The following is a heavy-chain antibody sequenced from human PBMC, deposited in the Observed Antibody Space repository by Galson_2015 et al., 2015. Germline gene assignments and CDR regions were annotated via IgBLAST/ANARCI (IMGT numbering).Heavy chain of an antibody. CDR1: GYTLTELS. V-gene: IGHV1-24*01. J-gene: IGHJ4*02. D-gene: IGHD2-2*02. CDR2: FDPEDGET. CDR3: ATVGSGVAAIPH. Sequence: SVKVSCKVSGYTLTELSMHWVRQAPGKGLEWMGGFDPEDGETIYAQKFQGRVTMTEDTSTDTAYMELSSLRSEDTAVYYCATVGSGVAAIPHWGQGTLVTVSS.